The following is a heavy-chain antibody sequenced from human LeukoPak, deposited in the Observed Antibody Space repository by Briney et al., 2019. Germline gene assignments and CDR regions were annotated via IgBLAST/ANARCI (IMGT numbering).Heavy chain of an antibody. V-gene: IGHV4-59*01. Sequence: PSETLSLTCTVSGGSISSYYWSWIRQPAGKGLEWIGYIYYSGSTNYNPSLKSRVTISVDTSKNQFSLKLSSVTAADTAVYYCARDSAYDFWSGPYYMDVWGKGTTVTVSS. CDR2: IYYSGST. D-gene: IGHD3-3*01. CDR1: GGSISSYY. J-gene: IGHJ6*03. CDR3: ARDSAYDFWSGPYYMDV.